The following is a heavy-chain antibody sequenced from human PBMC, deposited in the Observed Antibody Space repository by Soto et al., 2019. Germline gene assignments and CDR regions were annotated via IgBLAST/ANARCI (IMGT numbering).Heavy chain of an antibody. CDR2: INPNTGGT. CDR3: ARDQGAWPYNWFDF. V-gene: IGHV1-2*04. J-gene: IGHJ5*01. Sequence: QALLVQSGAEVKEPGASVKVSCKASGFTFTGYYMHWVRQAPGQRPEWMGWINPNTGGTKYAQKFQGWVTMTRDTSISTAYVELSSLKSDDTAVYYCARDQGAWPYNWFDFWGQGTLVTVTS. CDR1: GFTFTGYY.